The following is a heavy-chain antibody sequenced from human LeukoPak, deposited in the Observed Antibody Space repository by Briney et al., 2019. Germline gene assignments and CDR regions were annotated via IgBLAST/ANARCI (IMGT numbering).Heavy chain of an antibody. D-gene: IGHD3-9*01. CDR3: KQKTAYDILTGYYTSSIDY. J-gene: IGHJ4*02. CDR2: INHSGST. V-gene: IGHV4-34*01. Sequence: SETLSLTCAVYGGSFSGYYWSWSRQPPGKGLEWNGEINHSGSTNYNPSLKSRVTISVDTSKNQFSLKLSSVSAADTAVFFFKQKTAYDILTGYYTSSIDYWGQGTLVTVSS. CDR1: GGSFSGYY.